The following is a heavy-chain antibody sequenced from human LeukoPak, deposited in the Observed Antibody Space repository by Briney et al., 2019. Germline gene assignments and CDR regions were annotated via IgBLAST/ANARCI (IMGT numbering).Heavy chain of an antibody. V-gene: IGHV3-7*04. CDR1: GFTFSTYW. Sequence: GGSLRLSCAASGFTFSTYWMAWVRQAPGKGLEWVADIKEDGSVKYYADSVKGRFTISRDNAKNSLYLQMTSLGAEDTAVYYCARDSPAGNSCHSEPTFDYWGQGTLVTVSS. J-gene: IGHJ4*02. CDR3: ARDSPAGNSCHSEPTFDY. D-gene: IGHD1/OR15-1a*01. CDR2: IKEDGSVK.